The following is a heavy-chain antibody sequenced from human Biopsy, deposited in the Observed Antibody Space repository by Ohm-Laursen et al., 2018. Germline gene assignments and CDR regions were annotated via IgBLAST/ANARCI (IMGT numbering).Heavy chain of an antibody. Sequence: SLRLSCTASGFTFSNYGMHWVRQAPGKELEWLAVIWYDGSNKYYGDSVQGRFTISRDNSKNTVYLQVNSLRAEDTAIYYCARDSTINTVTTADYWGQGTLVTVSS. CDR1: GFTFSNYG. J-gene: IGHJ4*02. V-gene: IGHV3-33*01. CDR3: ARDSTINTVTTADY. D-gene: IGHD4-11*01. CDR2: IWYDGSNK.